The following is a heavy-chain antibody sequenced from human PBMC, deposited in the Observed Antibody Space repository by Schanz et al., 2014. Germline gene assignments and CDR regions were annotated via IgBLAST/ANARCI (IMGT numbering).Heavy chain of an antibody. CDR3: ARAAGPVDY. V-gene: IGHV4-30-4*07. CDR2: IYYSGST. Sequence: QLQLQESGPGLVKPSQTLSLTCAVSGGSISSGGYTWSWIRQPPGKGLEWIGYIYYSGSTYYNPSLKSRVTISVDTSKNQFSLMLGSVTAADTAVYYCARAAGPVDYWGQGTLVTVSS. CDR1: GGSISSGGYT. D-gene: IGHD6-13*01. J-gene: IGHJ4*02.